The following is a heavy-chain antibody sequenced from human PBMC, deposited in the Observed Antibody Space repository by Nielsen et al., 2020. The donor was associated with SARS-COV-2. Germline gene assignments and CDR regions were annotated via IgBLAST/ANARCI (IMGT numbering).Heavy chain of an antibody. V-gene: IGHV3-30-3*01. CDR2: ISYDGSNK. Sequence: GESLKISCAASGFTFSSYAMHWVRQAPGKGLEWVAVISYDGSNKYYADSVKGRFTISRDNSKNTLYLQMNSLRAEDTAVYYCARDGSGWYIGYWSQGTLVTVSS. J-gene: IGHJ4*02. D-gene: IGHD6-19*01. CDR1: GFTFSSYA. CDR3: ARDGSGWYIGY.